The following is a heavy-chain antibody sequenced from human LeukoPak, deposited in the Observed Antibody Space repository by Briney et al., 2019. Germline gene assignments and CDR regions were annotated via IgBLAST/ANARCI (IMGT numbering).Heavy chain of an antibody. V-gene: IGHV3-74*01. CDR1: GFTFSSSW. CDR2: INSDGSNT. Sequence: GGSLRLSCAASGFTFSSSWMHWVRQAPGKGPVWVSRINSDGSNTVYADSVKGRFSISRDNAKNTVYLQMSSLRVEDTGVYYCTTAGGSGWYAFDYWGQGTLVTVSP. J-gene: IGHJ4*02. CDR3: TTAGGSGWYAFDY. D-gene: IGHD6-19*01.